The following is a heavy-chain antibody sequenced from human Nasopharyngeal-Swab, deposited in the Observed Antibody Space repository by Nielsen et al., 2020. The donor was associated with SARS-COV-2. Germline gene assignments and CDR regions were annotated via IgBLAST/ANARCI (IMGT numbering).Heavy chain of an antibody. J-gene: IGHJ4*02. CDR1: GFTFSDYY. D-gene: IGHD1-26*01. CDR3: APRVGATTGLDY. Sequence: GESLKISCAASGFTFSDYYMSWIRQAPGKGLEWVSYISSSGSTIYYADSVKGRFTISRDNSKNTLYLQMNSLRAEDTAVYYCAPRVGATTGLDYWGQGTLVTVSS. CDR2: ISSSGSTI. V-gene: IGHV3-11*01.